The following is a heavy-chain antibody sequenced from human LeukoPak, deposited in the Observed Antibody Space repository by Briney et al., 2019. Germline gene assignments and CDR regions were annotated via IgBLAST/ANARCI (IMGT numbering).Heavy chain of an antibody. CDR3: AREIVVVAALKTGGYYGMDV. Sequence: ASVKVSCKASGYTFTSYGISWVRQAPGQGLEWMGWISAYNGNTNYAQKLQGRVTMTTDTSTSTACMELRSLRSDDTAVYYCAREIVVVAALKTGGYYGMDVWGQGTTVTVSS. CDR2: ISAYNGNT. CDR1: GYTFTSYG. D-gene: IGHD2-15*01. J-gene: IGHJ6*02. V-gene: IGHV1-18*01.